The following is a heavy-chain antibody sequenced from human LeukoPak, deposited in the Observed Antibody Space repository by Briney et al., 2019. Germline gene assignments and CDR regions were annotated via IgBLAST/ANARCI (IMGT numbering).Heavy chain of an antibody. CDR3: ARGPPSHDYFLLRPMFDY. CDR2: ISAYNGNT. V-gene: IGHV1-18*01. Sequence: RGASVKVSCKASGYTFTSYGISWVRQAPGQGLEWMGWISAYNGNTNYAQKLQGRVTMTTDTSTSTAYMELRSLRSDDTAVYYCARGPPSHDYFLLRPMFDYWGQGTLVTVSS. CDR1: GYTFTSYG. D-gene: IGHD4-17*01. J-gene: IGHJ4*02.